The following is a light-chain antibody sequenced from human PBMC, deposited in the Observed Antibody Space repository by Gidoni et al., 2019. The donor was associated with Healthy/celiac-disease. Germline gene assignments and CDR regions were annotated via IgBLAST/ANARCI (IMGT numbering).Light chain of an antibody. CDR1: QDISNY. Sequence: DIQMTQSQSSLSASVGDRVTITCQASQDISNYLNWYQQKPGKAPKLLIYDASNLETGFPSRFSGSGSGTDFTFTIRRLQPEDIATYYCQQYDNLPRLFTFGPGTKVDIK. V-gene: IGKV1-33*01. CDR3: QQYDNLPRLFT. J-gene: IGKJ3*01. CDR2: DAS.